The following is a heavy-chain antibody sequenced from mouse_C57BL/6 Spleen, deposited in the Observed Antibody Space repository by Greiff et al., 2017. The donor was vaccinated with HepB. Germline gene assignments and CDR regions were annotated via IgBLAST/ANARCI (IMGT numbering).Heavy chain of an antibody. D-gene: IGHD1-1*01. J-gene: IGHJ3*01. Sequence: VQLQQPGAELVRPGASVKLSCTASGFNIKDDYMHWVKQRPEQGLEWIGWIDPENGDTEYASKFQGKATITADTSSNTAYLQLSSLTSEDTAVYYCTPNYYGSSPFAYWGQRTLVTVSA. CDR1: GFNIKDDY. V-gene: IGHV14-4*01. CDR2: IDPENGDT. CDR3: TPNYYGSSPFAY.